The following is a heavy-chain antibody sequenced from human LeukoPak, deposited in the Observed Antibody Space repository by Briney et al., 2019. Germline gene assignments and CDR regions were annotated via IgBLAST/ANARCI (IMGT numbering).Heavy chain of an antibody. J-gene: IGHJ4*02. CDR1: GFTFSMSA. Sequence: GGSLRLSCATSGFTFSMSAMHWVRLAPGKGLDWVAVISFDGGNKFYADSVKGRFSISRDNSKNTLYLQMNSLGLDDTAVYFCARGRAGIAAAGFDYWGQGTLVTAPS. CDR3: ARGRAGIAAAGFDY. V-gene: IGHV3-30-3*01. D-gene: IGHD6-13*01. CDR2: ISFDGGNK.